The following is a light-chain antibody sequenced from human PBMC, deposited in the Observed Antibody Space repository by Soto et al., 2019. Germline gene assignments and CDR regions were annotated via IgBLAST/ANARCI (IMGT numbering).Light chain of an antibody. CDR3: HQYNSYSWA. CDR2: KGS. J-gene: IGKJ1*01. CDR1: QSISDW. V-gene: IGKV1-5*03. Sequence: DIQMTQSPSTLSASVGDRVTITCRASQSISDWLAWYQQNPGKAPKVLIYKGSFLENGVPSRFSGSGSGAEFTLTIDTLQPNDVATYYGHQYNSYSWAFGHGTKVEIK.